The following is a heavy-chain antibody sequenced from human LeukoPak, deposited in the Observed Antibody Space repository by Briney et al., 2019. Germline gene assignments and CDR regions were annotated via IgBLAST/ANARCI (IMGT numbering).Heavy chain of an antibody. V-gene: IGHV5-51*01. Sequence: GESLKISCKGSGYNFTSHWIGWVRQMPGKGLEWMGIIYPGDSDSRQSPSLRGQVTISADKSINTAYLQWNSLKASDTAMYYCARRGRPTIALAGMGDFDYWGQGTLVTVSS. CDR3: ARRGRPTIALAGMGDFDY. D-gene: IGHD6-19*01. CDR1: GYNFTSHW. CDR2: IYPGDSDS. J-gene: IGHJ4*02.